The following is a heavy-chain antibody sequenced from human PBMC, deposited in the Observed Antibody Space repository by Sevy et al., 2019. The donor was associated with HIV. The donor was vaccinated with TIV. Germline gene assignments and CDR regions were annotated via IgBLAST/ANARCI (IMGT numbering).Heavy chain of an antibody. CDR1: GFTFSNYD. V-gene: IGHV3-48*01. Sequence: GGSLRLSCAASGFTFSNYDMNWVRQAPGKGVEWVSYISSDSSRIYYADSVKGRLTISRDNAKNSLYVQMNRLRAEDTAVYYCAREGGYTDQGMDVWGQGTTVSVS. CDR3: AREGGYTDQGMDV. CDR2: ISSDSSRI. D-gene: IGHD5-12*01. J-gene: IGHJ6*02.